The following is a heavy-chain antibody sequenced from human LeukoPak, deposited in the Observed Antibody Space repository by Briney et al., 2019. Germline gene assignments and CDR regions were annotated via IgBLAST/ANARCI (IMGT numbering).Heavy chain of an antibody. Sequence: SETLSLTCAVSGGSISSSNWWSWVRQPPGKGLEWMGEIYHSGSTNYNPSLESRVTISVDKSKNQFSLKLSSVTAADTAVYYCARDHGAGQYDSSGLDYWGQGTLVTVSS. CDR1: GGSISSSNW. J-gene: IGHJ4*02. CDR2: IYHSGST. V-gene: IGHV4-4*02. CDR3: ARDHGAGQYDSSGLDY. D-gene: IGHD3-22*01.